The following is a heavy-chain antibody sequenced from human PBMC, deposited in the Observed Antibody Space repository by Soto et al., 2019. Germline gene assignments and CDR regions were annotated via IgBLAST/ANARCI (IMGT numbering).Heavy chain of an antibody. Sequence: SETLSLTCAVYGGSFSGYYWSWIRQPPGKGLEWIGEINHSGSTNYNPSLKSRVTISVDTSKNQFTLKLSSVTAADTAVYYCANTRSSYDFYYYGMDAWGQGTTVTVSS. V-gene: IGHV4-34*01. J-gene: IGHJ6*02. CDR1: GGSFSGYY. CDR2: INHSGST. D-gene: IGHD5-12*01. CDR3: ANTRSSYDFYYYGMDA.